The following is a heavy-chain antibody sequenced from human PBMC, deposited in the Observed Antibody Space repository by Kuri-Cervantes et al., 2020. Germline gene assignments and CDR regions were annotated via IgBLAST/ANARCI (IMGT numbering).Heavy chain of an antibody. Sequence: GGSLRLSCAASGVTFSSSWMNWVRQAPGKGLEWVSYISSSSSTIYYADSVKGRFTISRDNAKNSLYLQMNSLRDEDTAVYYCARDRYDILTGYYLWGGYGMDVWGQGTTVTVSS. D-gene: IGHD3-9*01. V-gene: IGHV3-48*02. CDR2: ISSSSSTI. CDR1: GVTFSSSW. CDR3: ARDRYDILTGYYLWGGYGMDV. J-gene: IGHJ6*02.